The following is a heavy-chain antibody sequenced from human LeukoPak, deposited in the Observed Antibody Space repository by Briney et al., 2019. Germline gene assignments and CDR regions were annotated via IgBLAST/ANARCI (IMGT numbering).Heavy chain of an antibody. CDR3: ARERTDYYDSSGYSPDAFDI. J-gene: IGHJ3*02. D-gene: IGHD3-22*01. CDR2: IYSGGST. Sequence: GGSLRLSXAASGFTVSSNYMSSVRQAPGKGLEWISVIYSGGSTYYADSVKGRFTISRDNSKNTLYLQMNSLRAEDTAVYYCARERTDYYDSSGYSPDAFDIWGQGTMVTVSS. V-gene: IGHV3-53*01. CDR1: GFTVSSNY.